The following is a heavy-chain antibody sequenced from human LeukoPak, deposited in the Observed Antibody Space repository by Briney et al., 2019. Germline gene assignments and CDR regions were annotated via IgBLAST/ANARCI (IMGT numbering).Heavy chain of an antibody. CDR1: GFTFTSRSA. V-gene: IGHV1-58*01. Sequence: SVKVSCKASGFTFTSRSAVQWVRQARGQRLEWIGWIVVDSDNTNYAENFQERVTITRDMSASTSYIELSSLRSEDTAVYFCAAPYTSSWFDLWGQGTLVTVSS. D-gene: IGHD6-13*01. J-gene: IGHJ5*02. CDR2: IVVDSDNT. CDR3: AAPYTSSWFDL.